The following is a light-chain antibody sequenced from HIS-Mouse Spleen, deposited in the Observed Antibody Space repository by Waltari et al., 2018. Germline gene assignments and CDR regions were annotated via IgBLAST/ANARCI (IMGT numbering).Light chain of an antibody. CDR1: QSISSY. J-gene: IGKJ1*01. V-gene: IGKV1-39*01. CDR2: AAS. Sequence: DIQMTQPPSSLSPSVGDRVTITCRASQSISSYLDWYQQKPGKAPKLLIYAASSLQSGVPSRFSGSGSGTEFTLTISSLQPEDFATYYCQQNNSTPRTFGQGTKVEIK. CDR3: QQNNSTPRT.